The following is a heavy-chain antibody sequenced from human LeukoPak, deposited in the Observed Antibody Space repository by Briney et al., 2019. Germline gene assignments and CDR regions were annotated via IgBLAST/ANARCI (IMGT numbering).Heavy chain of an antibody. J-gene: IGHJ6*02. CDR3: VKEFGTVNTKGGDYYYCGMDV. CDR2: INWDGSST. Sequence: PGGSLRLSCAASGFNFDDYAMHWVRQAPGKGLEWVSVINWDGSSTNYADSVKGRFTISRDNSKNSLFLQMNSLRAEDTALYYCVKEFGTVNTKGGDYYYCGMDVWGRGTTVTVSS. D-gene: IGHD4-11*01. V-gene: IGHV3-43D*03. CDR1: GFNFDDYA.